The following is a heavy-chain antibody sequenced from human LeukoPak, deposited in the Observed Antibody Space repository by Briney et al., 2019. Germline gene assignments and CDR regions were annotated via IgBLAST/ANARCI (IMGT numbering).Heavy chain of an antibody. J-gene: IGHJ4*02. D-gene: IGHD2-8*01. V-gene: IGHV3-30*18. CDR1: RFTFSDYG. CDR2: VSYDGTNE. CDR3: AKDWANGDYIDH. Sequence: GRSLRLSCAASRFTFSDYGMHWVRQAPGKGLEWVAVVSYDGTNEKYADPVKGRFTISRDNSKNTLSLQMNSLRADDTAVYYCAKDWANGDYIDHWGQGTLVTVSS.